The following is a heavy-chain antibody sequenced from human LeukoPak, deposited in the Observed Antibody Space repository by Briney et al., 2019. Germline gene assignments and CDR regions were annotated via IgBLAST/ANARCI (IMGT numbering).Heavy chain of an antibody. CDR1: GFTFSSYA. J-gene: IGHJ4*02. Sequence: PPGGSLRLSCAASGFTFSSYAMTWVRQAPGKGLEWVANIKQDGSEKYYVDSVKGRFTISRDNAKNSLYLQMSSLRAEDTAVYYCARAGRFGEFVDYWGQGTLVTVSS. CDR3: ARAGRFGEFVDY. D-gene: IGHD3-10*01. V-gene: IGHV3-7*01. CDR2: IKQDGSEK.